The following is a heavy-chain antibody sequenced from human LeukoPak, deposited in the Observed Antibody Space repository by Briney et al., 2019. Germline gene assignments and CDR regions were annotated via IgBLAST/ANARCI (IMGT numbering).Heavy chain of an antibody. D-gene: IGHD6-13*01. Sequence: SSETLSLTCAVSGDSISSDKWWTWVRQPPGRGLEWIGEVHHRKNTNYSPSLKSRVTISVDTSKNQFSLKLSSVTAADTAVYYCARGGGGLEPFNRIAAAFDPWGQGTLVTVSS. CDR3: ARGGGGLEPFNRIAAAFDP. J-gene: IGHJ5*02. V-gene: IGHV4-4*02. CDR1: GDSISSDKW. CDR2: VHHRKNT.